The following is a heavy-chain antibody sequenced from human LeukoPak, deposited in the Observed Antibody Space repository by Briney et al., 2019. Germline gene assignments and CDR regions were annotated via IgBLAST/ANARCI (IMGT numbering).Heavy chain of an antibody. V-gene: IGHV3-49*04. CDR1: GFNFGDYA. CDR2: IRSKAYGGTG. CDR3: TTYCSSTSCYTFDY. J-gene: IGHJ4*02. Sequence: PGGSLRLSCTASGFNFGDYAMSWVRQAPGKGLEWVGFIRSKAYGGTGEYAASVKGRFTISRDDSKSIAYLQMNSLKTEDTAMYYCTTYCSSTSCYTFDYWGQGTLVTVSS. D-gene: IGHD2-2*02.